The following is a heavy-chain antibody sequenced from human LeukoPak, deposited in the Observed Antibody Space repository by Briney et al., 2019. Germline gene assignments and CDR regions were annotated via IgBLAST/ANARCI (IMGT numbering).Heavy chain of an antibody. D-gene: IGHD5-12*01. CDR1: GFTFRDYG. J-gene: IGHJ4*02. CDR2: TSGSGSSP. CDR3: AKTTGGNAYDYIHY. Sequence: GGSLRLSCAASGFTFRDYGMNWVRQAPGKGLEWVSATSGSGSSPNYSDSVKGRLTISRDNSKNTLYLQMNSLRAEDTALYYCAKTTGGNAYDYIHYWGQGTLVTVSS. V-gene: IGHV3-23*01.